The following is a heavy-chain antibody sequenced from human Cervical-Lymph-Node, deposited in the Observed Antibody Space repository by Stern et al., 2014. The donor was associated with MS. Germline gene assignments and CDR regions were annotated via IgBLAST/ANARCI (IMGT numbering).Heavy chain of an antibody. V-gene: IGHV3-33*01. CDR2: IWSDVTNK. CDR3: ARDGIVVAEDALDI. J-gene: IGHJ3*02. Sequence: QDQLVQSGGGVVQPGKSLRLSCVASGFTFSDYGMHWVRQAPGKGLEWVATIWSDVTNKFYAGSLEGRFTISRDNSKNTLYLEMKGLRADDSGRYYCARDGIVVAEDALDIWGQGTLVTVS. CDR1: GFTFSDYG. D-gene: IGHD3-22*01.